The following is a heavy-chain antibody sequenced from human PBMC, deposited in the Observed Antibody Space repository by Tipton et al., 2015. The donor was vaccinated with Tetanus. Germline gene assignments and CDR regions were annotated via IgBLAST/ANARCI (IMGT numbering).Heavy chain of an antibody. D-gene: IGHD2-2*01. CDR1: GGSFSGYY. CDR3: ARHRGYCSSTSCYEGGNSLHYYYGMDV. CDR2: INHSGST. Sequence: TLSLTCAVYGGSFSGYYWSWIRQPPGKGLEWIGEINHSGSTNYNPSLKSRVTISVDTSKNQFSLKLSSVTAADTAVYYCARHRGYCSSTSCYEGGNSLHYYYGMDVWGQGTTVTVSS. J-gene: IGHJ6*02. V-gene: IGHV4-34*01.